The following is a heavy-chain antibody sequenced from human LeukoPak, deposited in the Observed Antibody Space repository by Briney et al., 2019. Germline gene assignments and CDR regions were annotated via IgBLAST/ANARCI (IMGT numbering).Heavy chain of an antibody. CDR2: ISSSSSYI. CDR1: GFTFSSYS. CDR3: ARGLDRGVAAPSGY. J-gene: IGHJ4*02. D-gene: IGHD2-15*01. V-gene: IGHV3-21*01. Sequence: GGSLRLSCAASGFTFSSYSMNWVRQAPGKGLEWVSSISSSSSYIYYADSVKGRFTISRDNAKNSLYLQMNSLRAEDTAVYYCARGLDRGVAAPSGYWGQGTLVTVSS.